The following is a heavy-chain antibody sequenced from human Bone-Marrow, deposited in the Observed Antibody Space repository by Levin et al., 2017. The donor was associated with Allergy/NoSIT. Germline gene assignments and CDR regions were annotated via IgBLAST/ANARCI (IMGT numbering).Heavy chain of an antibody. CDR1: GYTLTELS. V-gene: IGHV1-24*01. Sequence: GESLKISCKVSGYTLTELSIHWVRQAPGKGLEWMGGIDRDDGDTIYAQKFQGRTTLTEDTSTDTAYVELTSLTSEDTAVYFCARGRGRRSIYWYFDVWGRGTLVTVSS. J-gene: IGHJ2*01. D-gene: IGHD2-21*01. CDR2: IDRDDGDT. CDR3: ARGRGRRSIYWYFDV.